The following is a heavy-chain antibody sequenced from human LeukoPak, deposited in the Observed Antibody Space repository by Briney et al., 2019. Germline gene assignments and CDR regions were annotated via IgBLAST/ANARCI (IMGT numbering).Heavy chain of an antibody. D-gene: IGHD2-2*01. J-gene: IGHJ6*03. Sequence: SETLSLTCTVSGGSISSYCWSWIRQPAGKGLEWIGRIYTSGSTNYNPSLKSRVTMSVDTSKNQFSLKLSSVTAADTAVYYCARTYCSSTSCRNGYYYMDVWGKGTTVTVSS. CDR2: IYTSGST. V-gene: IGHV4-4*07. CDR3: ARTYCSSTSCRNGYYYMDV. CDR1: GGSISSYC.